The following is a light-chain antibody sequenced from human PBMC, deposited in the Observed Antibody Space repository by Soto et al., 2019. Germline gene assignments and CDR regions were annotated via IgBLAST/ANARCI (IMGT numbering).Light chain of an antibody. J-gene: IGKJ4*01. CDR1: ENVRTF. CDR2: GAS. Sequence: EVVLTQSPATLSLSPGERATLSCRASENVRTFVDWYQQKPGQAPRLLIYGASNRATGIPARFSGSGSGTDFTLTISNLEPEHFAVYYCQQYNNWPLTFGGGTKVEIK. CDR3: QQYNNWPLT. V-gene: IGKV3-11*01.